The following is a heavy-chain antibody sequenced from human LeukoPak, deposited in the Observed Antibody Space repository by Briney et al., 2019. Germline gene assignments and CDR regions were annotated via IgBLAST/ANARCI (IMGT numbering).Heavy chain of an antibody. CDR1: GGTFSSYA. Sequence: ASVKVSCKASGGTFSSYAISWLRQAPGQGLEGRGGIIPIFGTANYAQKFQGRVTITTDESTSTAYMELSSLRSEDTAVYYCARVSGYSGYDSTPSHWGQGTLVTVSS. D-gene: IGHD5-12*01. J-gene: IGHJ4*02. CDR2: IIPIFGTA. V-gene: IGHV1-69*05. CDR3: ARVSGYSGYDSTPSH.